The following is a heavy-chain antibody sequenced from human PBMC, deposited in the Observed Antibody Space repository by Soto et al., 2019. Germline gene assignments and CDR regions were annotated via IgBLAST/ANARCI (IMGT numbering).Heavy chain of an antibody. CDR3: AKDRDCSSTSCYFPRLGRGMDV. CDR1: GFTFSRYG. D-gene: IGHD2-2*01. Sequence: PGGSLRLSCAASGFTFSRYGMHWVRQAPGKGLEWVAVISYDGSNKYYADSVKGRFTISRDNSKNTLYLQMNSLRAEDTAVYYCAKDRDCSSTSCYFPRLGRGMDVWGQGTTVTVSS. J-gene: IGHJ6*02. V-gene: IGHV3-30*18. CDR2: ISYDGSNK.